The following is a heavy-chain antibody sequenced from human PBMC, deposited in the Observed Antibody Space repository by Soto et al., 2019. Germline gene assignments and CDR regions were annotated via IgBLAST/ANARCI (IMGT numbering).Heavy chain of an antibody. CDR1: GVSLRGYS. CDR2: INHSGDT. V-gene: IGHV4-34*02. CDR3: ARGGAWSPPSAD. D-gene: IGHD2-8*02. J-gene: IGHJ4*02. Sequence: QVQLQQWGAGRLKPSDTLSLTCAVSGVSLRGYSWAWIRQSPGKGLQWIGDINHSGDTNYDPSLKSRVTISIDTSKSQFSLRLTSVTAADSAMYYCARGGAWSPPSADWGPGTLVTVSS.